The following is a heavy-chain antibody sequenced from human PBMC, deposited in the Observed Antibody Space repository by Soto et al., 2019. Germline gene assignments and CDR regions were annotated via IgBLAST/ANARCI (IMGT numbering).Heavy chain of an antibody. CDR2: LSWNGVTI. CDR1: GFTFDDYA. J-gene: IGHJ6*02. D-gene: IGHD3-22*01. CDR3: AASRAYDSSGYSGFHYGMDV. V-gene: IGHV3-9*01. Sequence: EVQLVESGGDLVQPGRYLRLSCAASGFTFDDYAMHWVRQLPGKGLKWVSGLSWNGVTIGYAASVKGRFTISRDNARKSMDLRMNGLRTDETALSCWAASRAYDSSGYSGFHYGMDVGGLGTTFTVSS.